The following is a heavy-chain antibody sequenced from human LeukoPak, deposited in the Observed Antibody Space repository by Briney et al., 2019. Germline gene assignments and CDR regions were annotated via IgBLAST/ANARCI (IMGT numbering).Heavy chain of an antibody. J-gene: IGHJ4*02. CDR2: INPTGGST. V-gene: IGHV1-46*01. Sequence: ASVKVSCKASGYTFTSYYMHWVRQAPGQGLEWMGLINPTGGSTGYAQKFQGRVTMTTDTSTSTAYMELGSLRSDDTAVYYCARDHSLWERLPGDYWGQGTLVTVSS. CDR1: GYTFTSYY. D-gene: IGHD1-26*01. CDR3: ARDHSLWERLPGDY.